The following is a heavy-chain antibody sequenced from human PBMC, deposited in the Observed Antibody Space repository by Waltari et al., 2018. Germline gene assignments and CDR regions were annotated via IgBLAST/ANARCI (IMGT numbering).Heavy chain of an antibody. CDR3: ASEHITIFGVALDY. CDR2: INHSGST. D-gene: IGHD3-3*01. J-gene: IGHJ4*02. CDR1: GGSFRGHY. Sequence: QVQLQQWGAGLLKPSETLSLTCAVYGGSFRGHYWSWIRQPPGKGLEWIGEINHSGSTNYNPSLKSRVTISVDTSKNQFSLKLSSVTAADTAVYYCASEHITIFGVALDYWGQGTLVTVSS. V-gene: IGHV4-34*01.